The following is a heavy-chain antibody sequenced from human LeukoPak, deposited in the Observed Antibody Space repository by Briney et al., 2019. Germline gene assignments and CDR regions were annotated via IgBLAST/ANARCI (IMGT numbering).Heavy chain of an antibody. Sequence: PGGSLRLSSAASGFTFSSYEMNWVRQAPGKGLEWVSYISSSGGTIYYADSVKGRFTISRDNAKNSLHLQMNSLRAEDAAVYYCAREATVTIRMYYFDYWGQGTLVTVSS. CDR2: ISSSGGTI. D-gene: IGHD4-17*01. J-gene: IGHJ4*02. V-gene: IGHV3-48*03. CDR1: GFTFSSYE. CDR3: AREATVTIRMYYFDY.